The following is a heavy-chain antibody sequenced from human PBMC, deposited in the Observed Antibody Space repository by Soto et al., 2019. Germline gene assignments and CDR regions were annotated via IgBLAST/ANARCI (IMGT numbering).Heavy chain of an antibody. CDR1: GYTFTSYG. V-gene: IGHV1-18*04. CDR3: ARLLFLEWFDDY. CDR2: ISTYNGNT. D-gene: IGHD3-3*01. Sequence: QVQLVQSAAEVKKPGASVKVSCKTSGYTFTSYGISWVRQAPGQGLEWMGWISTYNGNTNYAQKFQGRDTMPTDTSTTTAYMELRSLKSDDTAVYCCARLLFLEWFDDYLGQGTLVTVSS. J-gene: IGHJ4*02.